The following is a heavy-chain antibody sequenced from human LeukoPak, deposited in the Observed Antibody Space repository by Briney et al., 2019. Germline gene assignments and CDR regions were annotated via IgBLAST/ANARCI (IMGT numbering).Heavy chain of an antibody. J-gene: IGHJ4*02. V-gene: IGHV3-23*01. Sequence: GGSLRLSCAASGFTFSSYAMSWVRQAPGKGLEWVSAISGSGGSTYYADSVKGRFTISRDNSKNTLYLQMNSLRAEDTAVYYCAKHTLSRCGSGSYQGYWGQGTLVTVSS. D-gene: IGHD3-10*01. CDR3: AKHTLSRCGSGSYQGY. CDR2: ISGSGGST. CDR1: GFTFSSYA.